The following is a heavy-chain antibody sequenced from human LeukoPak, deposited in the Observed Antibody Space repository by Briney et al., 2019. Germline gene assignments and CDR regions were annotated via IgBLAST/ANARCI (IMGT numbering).Heavy chain of an antibody. CDR1: GYSISSGYY. V-gene: IGHV4-38-2*02. CDR3: ARGVGAEISGNF. D-gene: IGHD1-26*01. CDR2: IYHSGST. J-gene: IGHJ4*02. Sequence: SETLSLTCTVSGYSISSGYYWGWIRQPPGKGLEWIGSIYHSGSTYYNPSLKSRVTISIDTSKNQFSLNLRSVTAADTAVYYCARGVGAEISGNFWGQGTLVTVSS.